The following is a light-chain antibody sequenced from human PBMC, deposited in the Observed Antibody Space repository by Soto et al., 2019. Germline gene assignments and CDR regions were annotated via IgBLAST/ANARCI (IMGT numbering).Light chain of an antibody. CDR1: HFVSSRN. CDR3: QQYGSSPIT. Sequence: EIVLTQSPGTLSLSAGESATLLCRASHFVSSRNLAWYQQKPGQAPRLLIYGASSRAPGIPDRFSGSGSGTDFTLTITPLEPEDFAVYFCQQYGSSPITFGQGTKVDIK. J-gene: IGKJ1*01. V-gene: IGKV3-20*01. CDR2: GAS.